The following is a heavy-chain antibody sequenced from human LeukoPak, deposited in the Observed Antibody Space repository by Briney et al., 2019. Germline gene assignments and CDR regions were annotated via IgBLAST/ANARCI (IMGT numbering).Heavy chain of an antibody. Sequence: SVKVSCKASGGTFGSYAISWVRQAPGQGLEWMGGIIPIFGTANYAQKFQGRVTITTDESTSTAYMELSSLRSEDTAVYYCARRGRVAAAGFYFDYWGQGTLVTVSS. CDR1: GGTFGSYA. CDR2: IIPIFGTA. J-gene: IGHJ4*02. D-gene: IGHD6-13*01. V-gene: IGHV1-69*05. CDR3: ARRGRVAAAGFYFDY.